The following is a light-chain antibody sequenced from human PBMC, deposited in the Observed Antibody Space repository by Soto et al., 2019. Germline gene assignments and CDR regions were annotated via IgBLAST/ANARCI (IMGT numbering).Light chain of an antibody. J-gene: IGKJ1*01. Sequence: DIQMTQSPSTLSASVGDRVTITCRASQSISSWLAWYQQKPGKAPKLLIYEGSSLESGVPSRFSGSGSGTEFTLTISSLQPDDFATYYCQQYNSYSSGTFGQGTKVEIK. CDR3: QQYNSYSSGT. CDR1: QSISSW. V-gene: IGKV1-5*01. CDR2: EGS.